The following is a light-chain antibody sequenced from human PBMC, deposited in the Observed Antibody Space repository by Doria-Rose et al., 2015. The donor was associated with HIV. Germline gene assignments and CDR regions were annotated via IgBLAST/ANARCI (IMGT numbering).Light chain of an antibody. V-gene: IGKV3-20*01. J-gene: IGKJ5*01. Sequence: TQSPGTLSLSPGERATLSCRASQRVKSSYLAWYQQKPGQAPRLLIYDASTRATGIPDRFSGSGSGTDFALAISRLEPEDVAVYYCQQYGTSRGTFGQGTRLEIK. CDR3: QQYGTSRGT. CDR1: QRVKSSY. CDR2: DAS.